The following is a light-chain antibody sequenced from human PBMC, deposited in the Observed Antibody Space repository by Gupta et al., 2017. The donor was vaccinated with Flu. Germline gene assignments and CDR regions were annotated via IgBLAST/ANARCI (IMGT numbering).Light chain of an antibody. CDR1: QTVGNN. Sequence: EKVMTQSPATLSVSPGEGATLSCRASQTVGNNLAWYQQKPGQAPRLLIYGASTRATGIPARFSGSGSGTEFTLTIDSLQSEDFAVYYCQQYDNWPPITFGQGTRLEI. CDR2: GAS. J-gene: IGKJ5*01. CDR3: QQYDNWPPIT. V-gene: IGKV3-15*01.